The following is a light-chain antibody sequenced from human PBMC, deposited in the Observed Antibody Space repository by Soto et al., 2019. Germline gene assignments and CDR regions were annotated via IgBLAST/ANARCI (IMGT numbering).Light chain of an antibody. CDR3: CSYAGTYTGV. Sequence: QSALTQPRSVSGSPGQSVTVSCTGTSSDIGAYNYVSWYQQHPGKAPKLMIYDVSKRPSGVPDRFSGSKSGNTASLSISGLQAEDKADYYCCSYAGTYTGVFGGGTKLTVL. CDR2: DVS. J-gene: IGLJ3*02. V-gene: IGLV2-11*01. CDR1: SSDIGAYNY.